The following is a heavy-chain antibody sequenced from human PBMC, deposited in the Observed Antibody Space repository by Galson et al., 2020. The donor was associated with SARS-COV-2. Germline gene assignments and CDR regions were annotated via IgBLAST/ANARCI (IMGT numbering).Heavy chain of an antibody. Sequence: GGSLRLSCAASGFTVSSNYMSWVRQAPGKGLEWVSVIYSGGGTYYADSVKGRFTISRDNSKNTLYLQMNSLRAKDTAVYYCARVPKWYYDSSGLPAAFDIWGQGTMVTVSS. CDR2: IYSGGGT. D-gene: IGHD3-22*01. V-gene: IGHV3-53*01. CDR3: ARVPKWYYDSSGLPAAFDI. J-gene: IGHJ3*02. CDR1: GFTVSSNY.